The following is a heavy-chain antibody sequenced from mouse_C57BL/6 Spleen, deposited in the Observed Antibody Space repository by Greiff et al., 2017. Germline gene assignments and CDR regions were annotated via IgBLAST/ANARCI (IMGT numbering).Heavy chain of an antibody. CDR3: ARSGYCDSGYWDFGV. Sequence: QVQLQQPGAELVMPGASVKLSCKASGYTFTSYWMHWVKQRPGQGLEWIGEIDPSDSYTNYNQKFKGKSTLTVDKSSSTAYMQLSSLTSEDSAVYYCARSGYCDSGYWDFGVWGTGTTVTVSS. CDR1: GYTFTSYW. D-gene: IGHD1-1*01. CDR2: IDPSDSYT. V-gene: IGHV1-69*01. J-gene: IGHJ1*03.